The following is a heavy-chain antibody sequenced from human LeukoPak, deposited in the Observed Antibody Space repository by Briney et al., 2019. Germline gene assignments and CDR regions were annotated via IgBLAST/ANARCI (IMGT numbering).Heavy chain of an antibody. D-gene: IGHD2-2*01. CDR3: ARGGDRCSTSCLAYNWFDP. V-gene: IGHV1-69*13. J-gene: IGHJ5*02. Sequence: EASVKVSCKASGGTFSSYAISWVRQAPGQGLEWMGGIIPIFGTANYAQKFQGRVTITADESTSTAYMELSSLRSEDTAVYYCARGGDRCSTSCLAYNWFDPWGQGTLVTVSS. CDR1: GGTFSSYA. CDR2: IIPIFGTA.